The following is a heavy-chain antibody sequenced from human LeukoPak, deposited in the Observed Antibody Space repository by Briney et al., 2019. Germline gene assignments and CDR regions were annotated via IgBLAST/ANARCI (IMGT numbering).Heavy chain of an antibody. CDR3: ARDRDSSRYEGSTGYYFDY. D-gene: IGHD6-13*01. V-gene: IGHV4-4*07. CDR2: IYTSGST. J-gene: IGHJ4*02. CDR1: GGSISSYY. Sequence: PSETLSLTCTVSGGSISSYYWSWIRQPAGKGLEWIGRIYTSGSTNYNPSLKSRVTMSVDTSKNQFSLKLSSVTAADTAVYYCARDRDSSRYEGSTGYYFDYWGQGTLVTVSS.